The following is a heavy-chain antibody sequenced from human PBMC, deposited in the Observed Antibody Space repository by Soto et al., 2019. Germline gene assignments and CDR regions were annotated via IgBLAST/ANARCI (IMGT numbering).Heavy chain of an antibody. J-gene: IGHJ6*02. Sequence: QVQLKESGPGLVEPSQTLSLTCTVSGGSISSGGYYWSWIRQHPGKVLEWSGYIYYSASTYYNPSLKSRVTISVDTSKNQFSLKLSSVTAADTDVYYCARDLIQWPDGYGMDVWGQGTTVTVSS. CDR2: IYYSAST. CDR3: ARDLIQWPDGYGMDV. CDR1: GGSISSGGYY. V-gene: IGHV4-31*03. D-gene: IGHD6-19*01.